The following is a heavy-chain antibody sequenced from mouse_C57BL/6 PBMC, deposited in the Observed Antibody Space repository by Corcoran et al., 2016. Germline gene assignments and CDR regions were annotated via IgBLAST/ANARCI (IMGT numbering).Heavy chain of an antibody. D-gene: IGHD1-1*01. CDR1: GYTFTDYY. V-gene: IGHV1-75*01. J-gene: IGHJ1*03. CDR2: IFPGSGST. Sequence: QVQLQQSGPELVKPGASVKISCKASGYTFTDYYINWVTQRPGQGLEWIGWIFPGSGSTYYNEKFKGKATLTVDKSSSTAYMLLSSLTSEDSAVYFCTRSTYYGSSSWYFDVWGTGTTVTVSS. CDR3: TRSTYYGSSSWYFDV.